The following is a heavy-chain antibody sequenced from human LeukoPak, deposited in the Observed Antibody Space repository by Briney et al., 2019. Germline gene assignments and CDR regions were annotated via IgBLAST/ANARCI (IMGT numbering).Heavy chain of an antibody. CDR1: GFTFSAYW. V-gene: IGHV3-74*01. Sequence: GGSLRLSCATSGFTFSAYWMHWVRQAPGKGLVWVSRVSGDGEATVYADSVKGRFTISRDNARNTLYLQMSSLRVDDTAVYYCTRDLSPAHFWGQGTLVTVSS. D-gene: IGHD2/OR15-2a*01. J-gene: IGHJ4*02. CDR2: VSGDGEAT. CDR3: TRDLSPAHF.